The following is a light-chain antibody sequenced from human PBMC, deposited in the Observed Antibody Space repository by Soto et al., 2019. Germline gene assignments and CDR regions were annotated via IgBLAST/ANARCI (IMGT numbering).Light chain of an antibody. V-gene: IGKV3-15*01. CDR3: QQYNNWPPWT. Sequence: EIVMTQPPATLSVSPGERVTLSCRAGQSVSSNVAWYQQKPGQAPRLIIHGASTRATDIPARFSGSGSGTEFTLTISSLQSEDFAVYYCQQYNNWPPWTFGQGTKVEIK. CDR2: GAS. J-gene: IGKJ1*01. CDR1: QSVSSN.